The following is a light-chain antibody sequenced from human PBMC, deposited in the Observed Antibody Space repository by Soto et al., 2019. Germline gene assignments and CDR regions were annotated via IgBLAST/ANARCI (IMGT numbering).Light chain of an antibody. CDR3: QQSYTTLPYT. CDR2: ASS. CDR1: QTIRSY. V-gene: IGKV1-39*01. Sequence: DIQMTQSPSSLSASVGDRVTITCRASQTIRSYLNWYQQRPGKDTMLLIHASSTLQGGVPSRFSGSGSGTDFTLTISSRQPADFATYYCQQSYTTLPYTFGQGTKLEI. J-gene: IGKJ2*01.